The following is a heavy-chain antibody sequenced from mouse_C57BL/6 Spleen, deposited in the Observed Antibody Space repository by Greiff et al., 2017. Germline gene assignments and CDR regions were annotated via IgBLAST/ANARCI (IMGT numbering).Heavy chain of an antibody. J-gene: IGHJ1*03. V-gene: IGHV1-82*01. CDR3: ARSHYCGSSYGYFDV. D-gene: IGHD1-1*01. Sequence: QVQLQQSGPELVKPGASVKISCKASGYAFSSSWMNWVKQRPGKGLEWIGRIYPGDGDTNYNGKFKGKATLTADKSSSTAYMQLSSLTSEDSAVYFCARSHYCGSSYGYFDVWGTGTTVTVSS. CDR2: IYPGDGDT. CDR1: GYAFSSSW.